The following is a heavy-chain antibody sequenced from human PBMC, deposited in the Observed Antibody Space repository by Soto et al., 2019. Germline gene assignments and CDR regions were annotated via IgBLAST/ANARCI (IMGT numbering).Heavy chain of an antibody. CDR1: GYTFTSYD. V-gene: IGHV1-8*01. J-gene: IGHJ6*02. Sequence: ASVKVSCKASGYTFTSYDINWVRQAPGQGLEWMGWMNPNSGNTGYAQKFQGRVTMARNTSISTAYMELSSLRSEDTALYYCARADGSYYYYYCMDDWGQGTRVTSP. CDR2: MNPNSGNT. D-gene: IGHD1-26*01. CDR3: ARADGSYYYYYCMDD.